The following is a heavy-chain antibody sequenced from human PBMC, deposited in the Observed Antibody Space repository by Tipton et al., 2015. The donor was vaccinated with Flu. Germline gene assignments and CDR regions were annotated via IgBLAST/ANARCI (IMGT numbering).Heavy chain of an antibody. CDR1: GGSFSGYY. CDR2: INHSGST. V-gene: IGHV4-34*01. J-gene: IGHJ4*02. CDR3: ARGGRTTVTPDY. D-gene: IGHD4-11*01. Sequence: TLSLTCAVYGGSFSGYYWSWIRQPPGKGLEWIGEINHSGSTNYNPSLKSQVTISVDTSKNQFSLKLSSVTAADTAVYYCARGGRTTVTPDYWGQGTLVTVSS.